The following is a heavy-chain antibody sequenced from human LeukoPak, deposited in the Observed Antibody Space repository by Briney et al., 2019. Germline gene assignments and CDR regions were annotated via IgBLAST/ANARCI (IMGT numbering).Heavy chain of an antibody. CDR3: ARGGCSSTSCPFDY. CDR1: RYSFSSFW. Sequence: GESLKISCKGSRYSFSSFWIGWVRQVPGKGLEWMGIIYPGDSDTRYSPSFQGQVTISADKSISTAYLQWSSLKASDTATYYCARGGCSSTSCPFDYWGQGTLVTVSS. CDR2: IYPGDSDT. V-gene: IGHV5-51*01. J-gene: IGHJ4*02. D-gene: IGHD2-2*01.